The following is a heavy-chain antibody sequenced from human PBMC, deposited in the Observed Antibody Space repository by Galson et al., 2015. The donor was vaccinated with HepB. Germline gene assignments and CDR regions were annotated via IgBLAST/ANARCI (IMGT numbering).Heavy chain of an antibody. CDR3: ARVHSSGWYGDF. CDR1: GFTFRRYA. Sequence: LRLSWAASGFTFRRYALNWGRQAPGKGLEGMAVISYDGSNKYYAGSVRGRFTISRDNSKNTLYLQMHGLRPEDRAVYYCARVHSSGWYGDFWGQGALVTVSS. CDR2: ISYDGSNK. D-gene: IGHD6-19*01. J-gene: IGHJ4*02. V-gene: IGHV3-30*03.